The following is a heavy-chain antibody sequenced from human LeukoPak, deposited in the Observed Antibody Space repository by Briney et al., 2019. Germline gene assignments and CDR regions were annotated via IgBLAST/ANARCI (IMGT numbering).Heavy chain of an antibody. CDR2: IYYSGST. CDR1: GGSISSSSYY. CDR3: ARFNRYCGGDCYSFDY. D-gene: IGHD2-21*01. V-gene: IGHV4-39*01. J-gene: IGHJ4*02. Sequence: SETLSLTCTVSGGSISSSSYYWGWIRQPPGKGLGWIGSIYYSGSTYYNPSLKSRVTISVDTSKNQFSLKLSSVTAADTAVYYRARFNRYCGGDCYSFDYWGQGTLVTVSS.